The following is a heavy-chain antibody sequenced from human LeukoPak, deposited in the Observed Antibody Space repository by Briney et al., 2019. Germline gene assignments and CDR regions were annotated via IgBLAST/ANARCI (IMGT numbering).Heavy chain of an antibody. D-gene: IGHD6-13*01. CDR3: ARDILATSIAAPYY. J-gene: IGHJ4*02. Sequence: PSETLSLTCTVSGGSISSSSYYWGWIRQPPGKGLEWIGSIYYSGSTYYNPSLKSRVTISVDTSKNQFSLRLSSVNAADTAVYYCARDILATSIAAPYYWGQGTLVTVSS. V-gene: IGHV4-39*07. CDR2: IYYSGST. CDR1: GGSISSSSYY.